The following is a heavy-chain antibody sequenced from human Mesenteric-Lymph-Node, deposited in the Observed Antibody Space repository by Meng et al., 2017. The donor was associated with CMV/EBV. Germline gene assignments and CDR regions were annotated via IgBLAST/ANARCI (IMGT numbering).Heavy chain of an antibody. V-gene: IGHV4-39*07. CDR2: IYYSGST. CDR3: ARDQDPVGRGLDV. CDR1: GGSISSSSYY. J-gene: IGHJ6*02. D-gene: IGHD2-15*01. Sequence: SETLSLTCTVSGGSISSSSYYWGWIRQPPGKGLEWIGSIYYSGSTYYNPSLKSRVTISVDTSKNQFSLKLSSVTAADTAVYYCARDQDPVGRGLDVWGQGTTVTVSS.